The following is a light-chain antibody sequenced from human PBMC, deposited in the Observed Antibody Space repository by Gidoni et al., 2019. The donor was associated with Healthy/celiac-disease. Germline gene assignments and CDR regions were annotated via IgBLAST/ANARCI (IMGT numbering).Light chain of an antibody. Sequence: DIQRTQSPYSLSASVGDRVTITCQASQDISNYLNWYQQKPGKAPKLLIYDASNLETGVPSSFSGSGSGTDFTFTISSLQPEDIATYYCQQYDNRPPVFTFGPGTKVDIK. V-gene: IGKV1-33*01. CDR3: QQYDNRPPVFT. CDR2: DAS. J-gene: IGKJ3*01. CDR1: QDISNY.